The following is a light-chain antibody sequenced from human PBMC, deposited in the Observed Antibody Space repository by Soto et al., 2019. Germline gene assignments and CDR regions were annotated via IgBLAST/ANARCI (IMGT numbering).Light chain of an antibody. J-gene: IGKJ2*01. CDR1: QGIETY. CDR3: HQSYSTPYT. V-gene: IGKV1-39*01. Sequence: DSQMTQSPSSRSASGGDRVSITCRTSQGIETYLNWYQQKSGKAPKRLIYAASSLKSRVPSRFSGSGSGTAFILTITSLHPEDFATYYCHQSYSTPYTFGQGTKVYIK. CDR2: AAS.